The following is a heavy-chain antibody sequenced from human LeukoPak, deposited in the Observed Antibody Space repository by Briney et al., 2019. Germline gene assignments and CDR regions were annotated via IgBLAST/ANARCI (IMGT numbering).Heavy chain of an antibody. J-gene: IGHJ4*02. D-gene: IGHD6-13*01. CDR3: AKDITAGSSWYFDY. Sequence: GRSLRLSCAASGFTFDDYAMRWVRQAPGKGLEWVSGISWNSGSIGYADSVKGRFTISRDNAKNSLYLQMNSLRAEDTALYYCAKDITAGSSWYFDYWGQGTLVTVSS. CDR1: GFTFDDYA. CDR2: ISWNSGSI. V-gene: IGHV3-9*01.